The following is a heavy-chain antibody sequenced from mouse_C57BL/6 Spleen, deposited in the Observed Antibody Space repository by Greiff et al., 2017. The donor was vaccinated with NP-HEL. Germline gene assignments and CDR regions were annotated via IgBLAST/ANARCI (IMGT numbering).Heavy chain of an antibody. CDR2: IYPRSGNT. CDR1: GYTFTSYG. CDR3: ARSGAFYYGYDGNAMDY. J-gene: IGHJ4*01. Sequence: QVQLQQSGAELARPGASVKLSCKASGYTFTSYGISWVKQRTGQGLEWIGEIYPRSGNTYYNEKFKGKATLTADKSSSTAYMELRSLTSEDSAVYFCARSGAFYYGYDGNAMDYWGQGTSVTVSS. D-gene: IGHD2-2*01. V-gene: IGHV1-81*01.